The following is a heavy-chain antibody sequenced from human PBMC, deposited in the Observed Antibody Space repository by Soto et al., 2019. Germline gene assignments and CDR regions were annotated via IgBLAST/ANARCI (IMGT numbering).Heavy chain of an antibody. J-gene: IGHJ5*02. CDR1: GYRFTSYW. V-gene: IGHV5-51*01. D-gene: IGHD3-22*01. Sequence: GESLKISCRTAGYRFTSYWIAWVRQMPGKGLEWMGIIFPSDSDTRYSPSFQGQVTISADRSTSTVFLQWASLKASDTAVYFCARKDKSGYFNWFDPWGQGTLVTAPQ. CDR2: IFPSDSDT. CDR3: ARKDKSGYFNWFDP.